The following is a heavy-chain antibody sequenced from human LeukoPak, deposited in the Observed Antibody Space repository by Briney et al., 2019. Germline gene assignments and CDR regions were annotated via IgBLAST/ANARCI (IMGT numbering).Heavy chain of an antibody. CDR3: AKWTGYDFWSGYYKFDY. CDR2: ISGSGGST. D-gene: IGHD3-3*01. CDR1: GFTFSSYA. Sequence: GGSLRLSCAASGFTFSSYAMSWVRQAPGKGLEWVSAISGSGGSTYYADSVKGRFTISRDNSKNTLYLQMNSLRAEDTAVYYCAKWTGYDFWSGYYKFDYWGQGTLVTVSS. J-gene: IGHJ4*02. V-gene: IGHV3-23*01.